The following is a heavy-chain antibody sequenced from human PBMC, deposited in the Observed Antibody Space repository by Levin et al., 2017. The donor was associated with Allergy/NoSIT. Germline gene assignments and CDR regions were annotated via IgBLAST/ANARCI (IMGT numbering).Heavy chain of an antibody. V-gene: IGHV3-30*18. Sequence: HPGGSLRLSCAASGFTFSSYGMHWVRQAPGKGLEWVAVISYDGSNKYYADSVKGRFTISRDNSKNTLYLQMNSLRAEDTAVYYCAKDETEYSSGGGFDYWGQGTLVTVSS. CDR3: AKDETEYSSGGGFDY. D-gene: IGHD6-19*01. CDR1: GFTFSSYG. J-gene: IGHJ4*02. CDR2: ISYDGSNK.